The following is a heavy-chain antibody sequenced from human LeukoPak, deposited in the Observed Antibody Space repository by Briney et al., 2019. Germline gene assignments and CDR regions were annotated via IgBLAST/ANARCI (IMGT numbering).Heavy chain of an antibody. J-gene: IGHJ4*02. CDR1: GCAISSYY. V-gene: IGHV4-59*01. D-gene: IGHD4-17*01. CDR2: IYYSGST. Sequence: PSETLSLTCTVSGCAISSYYWSWIRQPPGKGLEWIGYIYYSGSTKYNPALQSRLTLSVDTSKNQFSLKVSSVTAADPAVYYCASIDYAFAVFDYWGQGPLVTVSS. CDR3: ASIDYAFAVFDY.